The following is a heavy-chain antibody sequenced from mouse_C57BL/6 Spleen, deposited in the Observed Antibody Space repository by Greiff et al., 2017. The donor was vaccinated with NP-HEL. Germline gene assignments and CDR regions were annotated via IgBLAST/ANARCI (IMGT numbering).Heavy chain of an antibody. Sequence: QVQLKESGAELVKPGASVKISCKASGYAFSSYWMNWVKQRPGKGLEWIGQIYPGDGDTNYNGKFKGKATLTADKSSSTAYMQLSSLTSEDSAVYFCARLGPLHYAMDYWGQGTSVTVSS. V-gene: IGHV1-80*01. CDR2: IYPGDGDT. CDR3: ARLGPLHYAMDY. J-gene: IGHJ4*01. CDR1: GYAFSSYW. D-gene: IGHD4-1*01.